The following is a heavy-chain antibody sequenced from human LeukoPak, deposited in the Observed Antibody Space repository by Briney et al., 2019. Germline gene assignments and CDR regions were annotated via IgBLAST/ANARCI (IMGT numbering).Heavy chain of an antibody. Sequence: PGGTLRLSCVASGFTFSSCDMNWVRQAPGKGLEWVSAISGSGDSTYYADSVKGRFTISRDNSKNTLYLQMNSLRAEDTAVFYCAKGSKALIITRDHYMDVWGKGTTVTISS. CDR2: ISGSGDST. CDR1: GFTFSSCD. D-gene: IGHD3-3*01. J-gene: IGHJ6*03. V-gene: IGHV3-23*01. CDR3: AKGSKALIITRDHYMDV.